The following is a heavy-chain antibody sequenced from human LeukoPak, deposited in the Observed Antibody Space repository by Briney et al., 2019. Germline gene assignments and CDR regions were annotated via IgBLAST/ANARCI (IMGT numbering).Heavy chain of an antibody. CDR2: VFYTGST. Sequence: SETLSLTCTVSGDSISPYYWSWIRQPPGGGLEWIGYVFYTGSTNYNPSLKSRVTISVDTSRNQFSRKLTSVTAADTAVYYCARTRSGYSTLGYWGQGTLVTVSS. V-gene: IGHV4-59*01. D-gene: IGHD1-26*01. CDR1: GDSISPYY. J-gene: IGHJ4*02. CDR3: ARTRSGYSTLGY.